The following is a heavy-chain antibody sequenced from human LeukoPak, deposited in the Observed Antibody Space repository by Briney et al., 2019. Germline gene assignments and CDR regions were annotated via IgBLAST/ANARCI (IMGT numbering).Heavy chain of an antibody. D-gene: IGHD3-10*01. CDR2: ISYDGSNK. CDR3: ASDREYYYGSGSFDY. Sequence: GGSLRLSCAASGFTFSSYAMHWVRQAPGKGLEWVAVISYDGSNKYYADSVKGRFTISRDNSKNTLYLQMNSLGAEDTAVYYCASDREYYYGSGSFDYWGQGTLVTVSS. CDR1: GFTFSSYA. V-gene: IGHV3-30-3*01. J-gene: IGHJ4*02.